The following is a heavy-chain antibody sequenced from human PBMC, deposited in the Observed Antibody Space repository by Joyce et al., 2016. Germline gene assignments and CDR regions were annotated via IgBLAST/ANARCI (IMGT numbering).Heavy chain of an antibody. CDR2: IYHNGRA. D-gene: IGHD2-2*01. Sequence: QVQLQESGPGLVKPSEILSLTCAVSGGSITSNWWSWVRRPPGKGLEWIGEIYHNGRAYYDPSLKSRVTMSLDNSKNQVSLQLNSVTAADTAVYYCARHLGIPGSRGFDYWGQGALVTVSS. CDR3: ARHLGIPGSRGFDY. CDR1: GGSITSNW. V-gene: IGHV4-4*02. J-gene: IGHJ4*02.